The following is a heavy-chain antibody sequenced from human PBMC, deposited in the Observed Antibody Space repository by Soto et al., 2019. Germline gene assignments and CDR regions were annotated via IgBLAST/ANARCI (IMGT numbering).Heavy chain of an antibody. CDR3: AKVPAVVVTAKVYYFDY. V-gene: IGHV3-23*01. D-gene: IGHD2-21*02. CDR1: GFTFSSYA. CDR2: ISGSGGST. J-gene: IGHJ4*02. Sequence: GWSLRLSCAASGFTFSSYAMSWVRQAPGKGLEWVSAISGSGGSTYYADSVKGRFTISRDNSKNTLYLQMNSLRAEDTAVYYCAKVPAVVVTAKVYYFDYWGQGTLVTVSS.